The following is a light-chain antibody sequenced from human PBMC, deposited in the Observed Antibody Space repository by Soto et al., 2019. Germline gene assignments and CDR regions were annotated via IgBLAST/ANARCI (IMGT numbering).Light chain of an antibody. V-gene: IGLV2-14*01. J-gene: IGLJ2*01. CDR1: SSDVGGYNY. Sequence: QSALTQPASVSGSPGQSITISCTGTSSDVGGYNYVSRYQQHPGKAPKLMIYDVSNRPSGVSIRFSGSKSGNTASLTISGLQAEDEADYYCSSYTSSSTLMVFGGGTKLTVL. CDR2: DVS. CDR3: SSYTSSSTLMV.